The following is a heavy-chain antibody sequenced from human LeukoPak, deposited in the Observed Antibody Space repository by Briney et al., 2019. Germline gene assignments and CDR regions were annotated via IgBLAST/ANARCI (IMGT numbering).Heavy chain of an antibody. CDR3: ARLFGLGTEPFDY. CDR1: GYTFTSYD. V-gene: IGHV1-8*01. J-gene: IGHJ4*02. Sequence: ASVKVSCKASGYTFTSYDINWVRQATGQGLEWMGWMNPNSGNTGYAQKFQGRVTMTRNTSISTAYMELSSLKASDTAMYYCARLFGLGTEPFDYWGQGTLVTVSS. CDR2: MNPNSGNT. D-gene: IGHD3/OR15-3a*01.